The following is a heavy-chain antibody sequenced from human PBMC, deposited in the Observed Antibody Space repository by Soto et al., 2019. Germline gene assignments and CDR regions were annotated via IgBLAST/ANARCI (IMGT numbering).Heavy chain of an antibody. CDR2: VNAYNGNT. Sequence: ASVKVSCKASGYTFTSFGVNWVRQAPGQGLEWMGWVNAYNGNTNYAQKFQGRVTMTTDTSTTTAYMELRSLRSDDTAVYYCARGQKLFQDGRFDYWGQGTLVTVSS. CDR3: ARGQKLFQDGRFDY. CDR1: GYTFTSFG. J-gene: IGHJ4*02. V-gene: IGHV1-18*01. D-gene: IGHD1-1*01.